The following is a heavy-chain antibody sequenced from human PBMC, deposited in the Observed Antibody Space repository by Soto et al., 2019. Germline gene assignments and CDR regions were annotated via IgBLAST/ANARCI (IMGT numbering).Heavy chain of an antibody. D-gene: IGHD3-3*01. CDR3: ARHGLRDDLWSGYYGLGKFGLLKHY. CDR2: IYYSGST. CDR1: GGSISSSSYY. J-gene: IGHJ4*02. Sequence: QLQLQESGPGLVKPSETLSLTCTVSGGSISSSSYYWGWIRQPPGKGLEWIGSIYYSGSTYYNPSLKSRVTMSADPPKSQSARKLSPVTDADTDVYYCARHGLRDDLWSGYYGLGKFGLLKHYWVQGPMVTVSS. V-gene: IGHV4-39*01.